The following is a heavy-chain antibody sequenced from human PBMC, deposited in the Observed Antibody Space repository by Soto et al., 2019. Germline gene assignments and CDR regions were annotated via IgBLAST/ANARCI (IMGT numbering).Heavy chain of an antibody. D-gene: IGHD3-22*01. CDR1: EERFTSYW. CDR2: IFPSDSDT. CDR3: ARKDKSGYFNWFDP. V-gene: IGHV5-51*01. Sequence: PVESMKISNRTSEERFTSYWIAWVRQRHGKGLEWMGIIFPSDSDTRYSPSFQGQVTISADRSTSTVFLQWASLKASDTAVYFCARKDKSGYFNWFDPWGQGILVTVSS. J-gene: IGHJ5*02.